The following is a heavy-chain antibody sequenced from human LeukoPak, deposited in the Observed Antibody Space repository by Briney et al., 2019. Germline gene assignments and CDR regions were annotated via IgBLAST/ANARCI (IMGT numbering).Heavy chain of an antibody. D-gene: IGHD3-16*02. V-gene: IGHV4-31*03. CDR3: ARAGFSDRYYNYVWGSYRPVYFDY. CDR1: GGSVRSTSYY. CDR2: IYYSGST. Sequence: SETLSLTCSVSGGSVRSTSYYWSWIRQHPGKGLEWIGYIYYSGSTYYNPSLKSRVTISVDTSKNQFSLKLSSVTAADTAVYYCARAGFSDRYYNYVWGSYRPVYFDYWGQGTLVTVSS. J-gene: IGHJ4*02.